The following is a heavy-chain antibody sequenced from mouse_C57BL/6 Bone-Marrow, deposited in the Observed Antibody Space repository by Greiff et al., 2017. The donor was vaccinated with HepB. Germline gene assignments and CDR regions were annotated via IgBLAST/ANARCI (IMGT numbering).Heavy chain of an antibody. J-gene: IGHJ3*01. CDR3: ARLRRAWFAY. CDR1: GYTFTDYN. CDR2: INPNNGGT. D-gene: IGHD2-12*01. Sequence: EVKLMESGPELVKPGASVKMSCKASGYTFTDYNMHWVKQSHGKSLEWIGYINPNNGGTSYNQKFKGKATLTVNKSSSTAYMELRSLTSEDSAVYYCARLRRAWFAYWGQGTLVTVSA. V-gene: IGHV1-22*01.